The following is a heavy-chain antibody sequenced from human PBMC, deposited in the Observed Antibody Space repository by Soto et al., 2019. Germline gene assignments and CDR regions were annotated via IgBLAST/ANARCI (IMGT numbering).Heavy chain of an antibody. CDR1: GGSIISGGYS. Sequence: SETLSLTCAVPGGSIISGGYSWSWIRQPPGKGLEWIGYIYHSGSTYYNPSLKSRVTISVDRSKNQFSLKLSSVTAADTAVYYCARGMTTVTTLDYWGQGTLVTVSS. CDR2: IYHSGST. D-gene: IGHD4-4*01. V-gene: IGHV4-30-2*01. J-gene: IGHJ4*02. CDR3: ARGMTTVTTLDY.